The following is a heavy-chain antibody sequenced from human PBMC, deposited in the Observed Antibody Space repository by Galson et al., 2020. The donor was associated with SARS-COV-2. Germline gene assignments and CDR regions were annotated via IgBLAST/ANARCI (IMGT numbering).Heavy chain of an antibody. CDR2: IFYSGNT. V-gene: IGHV4-39*01. D-gene: IGHD1-26*01. CDR1: GGSISSTSYY. Sequence: ASETLSLTCTVSGGSISSTSYYWGWIRQPPGKGLEWIGSIFYSGNTFHNPSLKSRVTISVDTSKNQFSLKLRSVTAADTVVYYCARQNRIMGGYYGPFGIWGQGTVVTGSS. CDR3: ARQNRIMGGYYGPFGI. J-gene: IGHJ3*02.